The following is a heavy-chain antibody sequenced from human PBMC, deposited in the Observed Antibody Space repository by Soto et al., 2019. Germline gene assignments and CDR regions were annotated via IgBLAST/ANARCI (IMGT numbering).Heavy chain of an antibody. J-gene: IGHJ4*02. D-gene: IGHD5-12*01. CDR2: IYYGGTT. Sequence: QLQLQESGPGLVKPSETLSLTCTVSGGSINSNTFYWGWIRQPPGKGLEWIGSIYYGGTTSYNPSLKSRVTMSVDTSMNQVSLRLTSVTAADTAVYYGARHRGGWLRSFDHWGQGTLVTVTS. V-gene: IGHV4-39*01. CDR3: ARHRGGWLRSFDH. CDR1: GGSINSNTFY.